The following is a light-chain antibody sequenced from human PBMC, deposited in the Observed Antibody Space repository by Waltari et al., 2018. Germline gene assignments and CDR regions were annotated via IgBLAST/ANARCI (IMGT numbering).Light chain of an antibody. J-gene: IGLJ3*02. CDR1: SSDIGRCDI. Sequence: QSALTQPASVSGSPGQSVTISCTGASSDIGRCDIVSWYQQHPGNAPKLIICDVSKRPSGVSVRFSGSKSGETASLTISGLQFEDEADYYCCSYAGNYIWVFGGGTRLTVL. V-gene: IGLV2-23*02. CDR2: DVS. CDR3: CSYAGNYIWV.